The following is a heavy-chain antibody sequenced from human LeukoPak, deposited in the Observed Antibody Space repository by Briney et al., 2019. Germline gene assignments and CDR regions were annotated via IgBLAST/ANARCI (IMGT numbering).Heavy chain of an antibody. CDR1: GYTFTSYD. CDR3: AREMGPTYYYGSGTFDY. D-gene: IGHD3-10*01. J-gene: IGHJ4*02. V-gene: IGHV1-8*03. Sequence: GASVKVSCKASGYTFTSYDINWVRQATGQGLEWMGWMNPNSGNTGYAQKFQGRVTITRNTSISKAYMELSSLRSEDTAVYYCAREMGPTYYYGSGTFDYWGQGTLVTVSS. CDR2: MNPNSGNT.